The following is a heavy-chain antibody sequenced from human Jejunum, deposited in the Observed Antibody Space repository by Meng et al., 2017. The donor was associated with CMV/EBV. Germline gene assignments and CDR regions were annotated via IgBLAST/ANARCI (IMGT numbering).Heavy chain of an antibody. J-gene: IGHJ4*02. V-gene: IGHV3-74*03. Sequence: GFTFDTYWMHWVRQVPGKGPVWVAHISSDGTKIKYADSVLGRFTISRDNAKNTLYLQMNNLRTDDSAIYYCARDGGTTVATYIDFWGQGSLVTVSS. CDR1: GFTFDTYW. CDR3: ARDGGTTVATYIDF. D-gene: IGHD4-23*01. CDR2: ISSDGTKI.